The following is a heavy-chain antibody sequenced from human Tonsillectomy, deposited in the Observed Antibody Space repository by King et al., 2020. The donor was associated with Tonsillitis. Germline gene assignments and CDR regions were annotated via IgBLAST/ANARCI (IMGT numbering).Heavy chain of an antibody. Sequence: QLVQSGGGVVQPGGSLRLSCAASGFNFSNYAMHWVRQAPGKGLEWVAVVSYHGRNKNYADSVKGRFTISRDNSKNTLYLQMNSLRAEDTAVYYCASWISYYDFWSGPYDYWGQGTLVTVSS. CDR1: GFNFSNYA. V-gene: IGHV3-30*04. J-gene: IGHJ4*02. D-gene: IGHD3-3*01. CDR2: VSYHGRNK. CDR3: ASWISYYDFWSGPYDY.